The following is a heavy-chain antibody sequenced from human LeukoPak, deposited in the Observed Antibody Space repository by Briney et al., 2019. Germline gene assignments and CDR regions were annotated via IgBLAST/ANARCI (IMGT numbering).Heavy chain of an antibody. CDR2: IYYSGST. Sequence: NPSETLSLTCTVSGGSISSYYWSWIRQPPGKGLEWIGYIYYSGSTNYNPSLKSRVTISVDTSKNQFSLKLSSVTAADTAVYYCARGHYDSSGYDPWGQGTLVTVSS. J-gene: IGHJ5*02. CDR1: GGSISSYY. CDR3: ARGHYDSSGYDP. V-gene: IGHV4-59*01. D-gene: IGHD3-22*01.